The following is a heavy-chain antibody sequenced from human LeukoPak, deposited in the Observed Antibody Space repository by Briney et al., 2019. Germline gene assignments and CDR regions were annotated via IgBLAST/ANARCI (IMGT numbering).Heavy chain of an antibody. Sequence: PSETLSLTCTVSGGSISSYYWSWNRQPAGKGLEWIGRIYTSGSTNYNPSLKSRVTMSVDTSKNQFSLKLSSVTAADTAVYYCARSYYDFWSGYYRAENYFDYWGQGTLVTVSS. D-gene: IGHD3-3*01. CDR1: GGSISSYY. V-gene: IGHV4-4*07. J-gene: IGHJ4*02. CDR2: IYTSGST. CDR3: ARSYYDFWSGYYRAENYFDY.